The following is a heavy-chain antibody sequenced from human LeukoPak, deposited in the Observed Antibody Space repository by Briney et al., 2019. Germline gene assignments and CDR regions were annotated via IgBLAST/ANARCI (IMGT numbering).Heavy chain of an antibody. CDR1: GFTFSSYS. Sequence: PGRSLRLSCAASGFTFSSYSMNWVSQAPGKGLEWVSYISSSNSSIYYAGSVKGRFTISRDNAKNSLYLQMNSLRVEDTAVYYCARANPRDYWGQGTLVTVSS. D-gene: IGHD1-14*01. CDR2: ISSSNSSI. V-gene: IGHV3-48*01. CDR3: ARANPRDY. J-gene: IGHJ4*02.